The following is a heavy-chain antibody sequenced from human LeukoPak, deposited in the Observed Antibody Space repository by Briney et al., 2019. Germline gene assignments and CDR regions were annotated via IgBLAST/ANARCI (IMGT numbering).Heavy chain of an antibody. V-gene: IGHV1-2*02. CDR1: GYTFTGYY. D-gene: IGHD3-3*01. J-gene: IGHJ6*03. Sequence: ASVKVSCKASGYTFTGYYMHWVRQAPGQGLEWMGWINPNSGGTNYAQKFQGRVTMTRDTSISTAYMELSRLRSDDTAVYYCARNGIPLDYDFWSGYYSSDYYYYMDVLGKRTKVTVSS. CDR2: INPNSGGT. CDR3: ARNGIPLDYDFWSGYYSSDYYYYMDV.